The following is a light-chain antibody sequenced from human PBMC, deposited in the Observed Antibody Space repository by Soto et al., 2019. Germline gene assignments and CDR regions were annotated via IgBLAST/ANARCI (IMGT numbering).Light chain of an antibody. J-gene: IGKJ1*01. Sequence: DIQMTQSPSAMSASVGDRVTITCRASQGISSYLNWYQQKPGKAPKLLIYAASSLQSGVPSRFSGSGSGTEFTLTISSLQSEDFAVFYCQQYNNWPPTWTFGQGTKVDIK. CDR1: QGISSY. CDR2: AAS. CDR3: QQYNNWPPTWT. V-gene: IGKV1-17*03.